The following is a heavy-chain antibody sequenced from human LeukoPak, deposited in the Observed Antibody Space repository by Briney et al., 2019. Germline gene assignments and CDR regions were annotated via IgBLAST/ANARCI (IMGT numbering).Heavy chain of an antibody. J-gene: IGHJ6*03. D-gene: IGHD3-22*01. Sequence: SETLSLTCTVSGGSISSYYWSWIRQPAGKGLEWIGSIYYSGSTYYNPSLKSRVTISVDTSKNQFSLKLSSVTAADTAVYYCARSYDSSGYYPYYYYYMDVWGKGTTVTVSS. CDR1: GGSISSYY. CDR3: ARSYDSSGYYPYYYYYMDV. CDR2: IYYSGST. V-gene: IGHV4-59*05.